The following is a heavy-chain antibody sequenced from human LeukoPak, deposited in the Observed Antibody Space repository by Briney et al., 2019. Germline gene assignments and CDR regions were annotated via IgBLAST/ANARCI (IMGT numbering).Heavy chain of an antibody. CDR1: GFIFSSYG. V-gene: IGHV3-33*01. J-gene: IGHJ5*02. CDR2: IWSDGSNK. D-gene: IGHD3-22*01. CDR3: AREYATTYYYDSSGYQDNWFDT. Sequence: GRSLRLSCAASGFIFSSYGMHWVRQAPGKGLEWVADIWSDGSNKYYADSVKVGFTISRDNSKNTLYLQMNSLRAEDTAVYYCAREYATTYYYDSSGYQDNWFDTWGQGTLVTVSS.